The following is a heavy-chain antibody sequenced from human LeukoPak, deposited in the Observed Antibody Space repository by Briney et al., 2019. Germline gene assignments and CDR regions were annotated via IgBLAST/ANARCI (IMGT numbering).Heavy chain of an antibody. CDR3: ARDRSIAVAGNYYYYGMDV. CDR2: ISYDGSNK. Sequence: GGSLRLSCAASGFTISSYWMNWVRQAPGKGLEWVAVISYDGSNKYYADSVKGRFTISRDNSKNTLYLQMNSLRAEDTAVYYCARDRSIAVAGNYYYYGMDVWGQGTTVTVSS. V-gene: IGHV3-30-3*01. D-gene: IGHD6-19*01. J-gene: IGHJ6*02. CDR1: GFTISSYW.